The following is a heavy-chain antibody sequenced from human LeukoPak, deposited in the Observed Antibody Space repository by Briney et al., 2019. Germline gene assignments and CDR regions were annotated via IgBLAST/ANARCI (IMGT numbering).Heavy chain of an antibody. CDR1: GFTFSSYS. V-gene: IGHV3-21*01. J-gene: IGHJ5*02. CDR3: ARREGFDP. Sequence: GGSLRLSCAASGFTFSSYSMNWVRQAPGKGFDLVSSISSRTSYIYYADSLQRRFTISRDNPKNSLYLQMNSLRAEDTAVYYCARREGFDPWGQGTLVTVSS. D-gene: IGHD1-26*01. CDR2: ISSRTSYI.